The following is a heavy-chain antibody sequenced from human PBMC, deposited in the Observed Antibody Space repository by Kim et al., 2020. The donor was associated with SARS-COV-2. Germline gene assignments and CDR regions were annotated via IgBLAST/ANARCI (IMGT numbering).Heavy chain of an antibody. V-gene: IGHV4-31*03. CDR3: ATQLTTVMY. Sequence: SETLSLTCSLSGGSIKSGDYSWMWIRQFPGKGLQWIAYIYYSGSTYYNPSLQSRATISLDTSRNVFSLNLKSVTAADTALYFCATQLTTVMYWGPVRLVTVSS. CDR2: IYYSGST. D-gene: IGHD4-17*01. CDR1: GGSIKSGDYS. J-gene: IGHJ4*02.